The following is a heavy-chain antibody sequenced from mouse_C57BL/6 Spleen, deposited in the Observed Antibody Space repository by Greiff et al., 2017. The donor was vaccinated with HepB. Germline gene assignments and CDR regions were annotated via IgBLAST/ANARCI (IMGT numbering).Heavy chain of an antibody. D-gene: IGHD1-2*01. CDR1: GYTFTSYW. Sequence: QVQLQQPGAELVRPGSSVKLSCKASGYTFTSYWMHWVKQRPIQGLEWIGNIDPSDSETHYNQKFKDKATLTVDKSSSTAYMQLSSLTSEDSAVYYCARNDGYLGFFDYWGQGTTLTVSS. V-gene: IGHV1-52*01. CDR3: ARNDGYLGFFDY. J-gene: IGHJ2*01. CDR2: IDPSDSET.